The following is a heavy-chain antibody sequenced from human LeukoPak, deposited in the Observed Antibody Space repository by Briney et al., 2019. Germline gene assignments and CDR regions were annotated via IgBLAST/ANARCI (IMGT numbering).Heavy chain of an antibody. CDR1: GYTFTSYG. Sequence: GASVKVSCKASGYTFTSYGISWVRQAPGQGLEWMGWISAYNGNTNYAQKLQGRVTMTTDTSTSTAYMELRSLRSDVTAVYYCARAPVTMVRGVVVYYYYGMDVWGQGTPVTVSS. CDR3: ARAPVTMVRGVVVYYYYGMDV. D-gene: IGHD3-10*01. J-gene: IGHJ6*02. V-gene: IGHV1-18*01. CDR2: ISAYNGNT.